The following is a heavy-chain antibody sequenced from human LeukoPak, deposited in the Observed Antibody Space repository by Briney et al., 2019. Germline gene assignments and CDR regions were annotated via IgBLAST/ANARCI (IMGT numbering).Heavy chain of an antibody. V-gene: IGHV3-11*04. CDR2: ISSSGSTI. CDR1: GFTFSDYY. D-gene: IGHD2-2*02. J-gene: IGHJ6*03. Sequence: GGSLRLSCAASGFTFSDYYMSWIRQAPGKGLEWVSYISSSGSTIYYADSVKGRFTISRDNAKNSLYLQMNSLRAEDTAVYYCARTMACSSTSCYRSYYYYYMDVWGKGTTVTVSS. CDR3: ARTMACSSTSCYRSYYYYYMDV.